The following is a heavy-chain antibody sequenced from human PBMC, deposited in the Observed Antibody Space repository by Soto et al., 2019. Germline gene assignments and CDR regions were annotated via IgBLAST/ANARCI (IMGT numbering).Heavy chain of an antibody. D-gene: IGHD2-15*01. Sequence: SSVKVSCKASGGTFSSYAISWVRQAPGQGLEWMGGIIPIFGTANYAQKFQGRGTITADESTSTAYMELSSLRCEDTAVYYCARARSGYCSLVSGQRGEFDYWVQ. CDR3: ARARSGYCSLVSGQRGEFDY. V-gene: IGHV1-69*13. CDR1: GGTFSSYA. CDR2: IIPIFGTA. J-gene: IGHJ4*02.